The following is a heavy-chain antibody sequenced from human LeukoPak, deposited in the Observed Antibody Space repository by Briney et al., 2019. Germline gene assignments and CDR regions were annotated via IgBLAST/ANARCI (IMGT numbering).Heavy chain of an antibody. CDR3: ARRGPNCGGDCYYDY. D-gene: IGHD2-21*02. CDR2: ISWNSGRT. V-gene: IGHV3-9*01. J-gene: IGHJ4*02. Sequence: GGSLRLSCAASGFTFDDYAMHWVRQTPGKGLEWVSSISWNSGRTDYADSVKGRFTISRDNSKNSLYLQMNSLRPDDTALYYCARRGPNCGGDCYYDYWGQGTLVTVSS. CDR1: GFTFDDYA.